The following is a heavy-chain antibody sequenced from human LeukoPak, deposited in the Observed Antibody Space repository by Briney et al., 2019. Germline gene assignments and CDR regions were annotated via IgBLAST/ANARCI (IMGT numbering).Heavy chain of an antibody. CDR3: AAHYYDSSGWLGLFDI. CDR1: GFTFSSYT. V-gene: IGHV3-21*01. J-gene: IGHJ3*02. D-gene: IGHD3-22*01. Sequence: GGSLRLSCAASGFTFSSYTMNWVRQAPGKGLEWVSSISSGSTYIYYADSVKGRFTISRDNAKNSLYLQMNSLRAEDTAVYYCAAHYYDSSGWLGLFDIWGQGTMVTVSS. CDR2: ISSGSTYI.